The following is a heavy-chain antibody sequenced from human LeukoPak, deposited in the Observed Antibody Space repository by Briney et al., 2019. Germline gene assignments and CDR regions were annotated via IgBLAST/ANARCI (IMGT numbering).Heavy chain of an antibody. Sequence: GASVKVSCKASGYTFTSYGISWVRQAPGQGLEWMGWISAYIGNTNYAQKLQGRVTMTTDTSTSTAYMELRSLRSDDTAVYYCARGTYYYGSGTLDTIDYWGQGTLVTVSS. CDR3: ARGTYYYGSGTLDTIDY. D-gene: IGHD3-10*01. J-gene: IGHJ4*02. CDR2: ISAYIGNT. V-gene: IGHV1-18*01. CDR1: GYTFTSYG.